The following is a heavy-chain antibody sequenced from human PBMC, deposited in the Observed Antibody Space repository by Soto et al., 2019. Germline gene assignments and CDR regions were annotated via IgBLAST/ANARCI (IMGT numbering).Heavy chain of an antibody. CDR1: GFTFSSYS. Sequence: EVQLVESGGGLVKPGGSLRLSCAASGFTFSSYSMNWVRQAPGKGLEWVSSISSSSSYIYYADSVKGRFTISRDNAKNSLYLQMKSLRAEDTAVYYCARDKLSSSWYGQYDYWGQGALGTVSS. V-gene: IGHV3-21*01. CDR2: ISSSSSYI. CDR3: ARDKLSSSWYGQYDY. D-gene: IGHD6-13*01. J-gene: IGHJ4*02.